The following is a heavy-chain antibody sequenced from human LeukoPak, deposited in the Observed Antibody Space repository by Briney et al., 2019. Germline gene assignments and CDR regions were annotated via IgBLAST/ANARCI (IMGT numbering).Heavy chain of an antibody. CDR1: GFTFSDYY. V-gene: IGHV3-11*04. Sequence: TGGSLRLSCAASGFTFSDYYMSWIRQAPGKGLEWVSYISSSGSTIYYADSVKGRFTISRDNAKNSLYLQMNSLRPEDTAVYYCARESPRGFRFDPWGQGTLVTVSS. CDR3: ARESPRGFRFDP. CDR2: ISSSGSTI. J-gene: IGHJ5*02.